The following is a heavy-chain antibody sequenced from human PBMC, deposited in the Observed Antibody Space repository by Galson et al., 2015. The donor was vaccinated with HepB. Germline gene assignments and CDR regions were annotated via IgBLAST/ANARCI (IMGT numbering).Heavy chain of an antibody. CDR1: GFIFSIYS. CDR2: ISGSSTYM. D-gene: IGHD3-16*01. J-gene: IGHJ6*02. Sequence: SLRLSCAASGFIFSIYSIDWVRQAPGKGLEWVSSISGSSTYMYYADSVKGRFTISRDNAKNLLYLQMNSLGVEDTAVYYCARELGSYGMDVWGQGTTVTVSS. V-gene: IGHV3-21*01. CDR3: ARELGSYGMDV.